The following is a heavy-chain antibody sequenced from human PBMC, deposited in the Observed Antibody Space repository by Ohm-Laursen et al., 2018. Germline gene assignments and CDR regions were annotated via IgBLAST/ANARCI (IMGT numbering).Heavy chain of an antibody. CDR1: GFSFSTCW. J-gene: IGHJ4*02. CDR3: ARSLDILTGYGSDY. V-gene: IGHV3-74*01. D-gene: IGHD3-9*01. CDR2: VNSDGSDT. Sequence: SLRLSCAASGFSFSTCWMHWVRQAPGKGLVWVSRVNSDGSDTNYADSVKGRFTISRDNAKNSLYLQMNSLRAEDTAVYYCARSLDILTGYGSDYWGQGTLVTVSS.